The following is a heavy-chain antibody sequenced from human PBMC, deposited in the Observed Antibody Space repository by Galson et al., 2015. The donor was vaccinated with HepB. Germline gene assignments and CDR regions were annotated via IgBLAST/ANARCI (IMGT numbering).Heavy chain of an antibody. CDR1: GGTFSSYT. CDR3: AVEASDGYNYYFDY. CDR2: IIPILGIA. V-gene: IGHV1-69*02. D-gene: IGHD5-24*01. Sequence: SVKVSCKASGGTFSSYTISWVRQAPGRGLEWMGRIIPILGIANYAQKFQGRVTITADKSTSTAYMGLSSLRSEDTAVYYCAVEASDGYNYYFDYWGQGTLVTVSS. J-gene: IGHJ4*02.